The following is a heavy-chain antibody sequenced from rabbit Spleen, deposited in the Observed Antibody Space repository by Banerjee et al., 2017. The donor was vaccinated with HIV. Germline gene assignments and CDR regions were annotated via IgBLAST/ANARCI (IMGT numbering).Heavy chain of an antibody. V-gene: IGHV1S7*01. J-gene: IGHJ4*01. D-gene: IGHD1-1*01. CDR3: VRGASGTGYYSL. Sequence: QLVESGGGLVRPEGSLKLSCTASGFDFSSYYMSWVRQAPGKGLEWIGYFDPVFGSTYYASWVNGQFTISSHNAQNTLYLQLNSLTAADTATYFCVRGASGTGYYSLWGPGTLVTVS. CDR1: GFDFSSYY. CDR2: FDPVFGST.